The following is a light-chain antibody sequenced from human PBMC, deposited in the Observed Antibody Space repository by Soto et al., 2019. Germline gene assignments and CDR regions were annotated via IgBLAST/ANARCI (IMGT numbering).Light chain of an antibody. CDR1: QRVSTY. Sequence: EIVLTQSPATLSLSPGERAPLSCRASQRVSTYLAWYQPKGGQSPTLIIYDAINRAIGIPARFSGSGSSTDFPLAIGSLEPEVFAVYYCQQRAHLPAYSFGQGNKLEIK. J-gene: IGKJ2*03. CDR3: QQRAHLPAYS. CDR2: DAI. V-gene: IGKV3-11*01.